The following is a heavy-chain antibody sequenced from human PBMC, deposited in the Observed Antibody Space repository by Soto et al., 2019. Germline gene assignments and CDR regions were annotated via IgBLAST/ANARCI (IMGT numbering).Heavy chain of an antibody. V-gene: IGHV4-59*01. J-gene: IGHJ4*02. CDR2: IYYSGST. Sequence: ETLCLRCSGSGGTMSTYYWSWIRQPPGKGLEWIGYIYYSGSTNYNPSLKSRVTISVDTSKNQFSLKLSSVTAADTAVYYCARSDGRYWGQGTLVTVS. CDR3: ARSDGRY. CDR1: GGTMSTYY.